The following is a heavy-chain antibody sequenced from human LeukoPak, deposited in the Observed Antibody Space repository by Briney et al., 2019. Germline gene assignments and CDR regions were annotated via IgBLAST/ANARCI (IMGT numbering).Heavy chain of an antibody. CDR1: GGSFSGYY. CDR2: INHSGST. V-gene: IGHV4-34*01. J-gene: IGHJ4*02. D-gene: IGHD3-3*01. CDR3: ARHDYDFWSGYYRF. Sequence: SETLSLTCAVSGGSFSGYYWSWIRQPPGKGLEWIGEINHSGSTNYNPSLKSRVTISVDTSKNQFSLKLSSVTAADTAVYYCARHDYDFWSGYYRFWGQGTLVTVSS.